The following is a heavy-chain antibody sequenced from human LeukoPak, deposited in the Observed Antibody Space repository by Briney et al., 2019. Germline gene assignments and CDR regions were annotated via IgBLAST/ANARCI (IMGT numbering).Heavy chain of an antibody. CDR2: INYNGEIT. CDR3: TRSGLTGMRKYPRADYYYYGMDV. CDR1: GGSFSGYL. V-gene: IGHV4-34*01. D-gene: IGHD1-14*01. J-gene: IGHJ6*02. Sequence: KTSETLSLTCTVSGGSFSGYLWSWLRQSPGKGLEWIGEINYNGEITIYNPSLKSRLTMSVDTSKNQFSLKLSSVTVADTAVYYCTRSGLTGMRKYPRADYYYYGMDVWGQGTAVTVSS.